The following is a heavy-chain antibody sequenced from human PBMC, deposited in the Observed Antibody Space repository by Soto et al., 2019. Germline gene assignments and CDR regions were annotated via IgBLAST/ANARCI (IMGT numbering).Heavy chain of an antibody. V-gene: IGHV2-70*01. CDR2: IDWEEEK. J-gene: IGHJ4*02. D-gene: IGHD1-7*01. CDR3: TRSTNWNYEYYFDY. CDR1: GGSVGSGAYY. Sequence: TLSLTCIVSGGSVGSGAYYWSWIRQPPGKALEFLALIDWEEEKFYSPSLRTRLTVSKDTSKSQVVLTLTNVDPVDTATYYCTRSTNWNYEYYFDYWGQGTLVTVSS.